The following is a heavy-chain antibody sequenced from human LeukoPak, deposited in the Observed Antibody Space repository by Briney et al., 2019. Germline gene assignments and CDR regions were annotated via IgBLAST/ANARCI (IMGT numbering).Heavy chain of an antibody. CDR1: GYTFTSYD. V-gene: IGHV1-18*01. CDR2: ISPYNGNT. CDR3: AKDPPHSSGPNSPCFEF. D-gene: IGHD6-19*01. J-gene: IGHJ4*02. Sequence: ASVKVSCKASGYTFTSYDINWVRQATGQGLEWMGWISPYNGNTEHAQKFQGRVTMTTDTSTSTVYMELRSLRSDDTAMYYCAKDPPHSSGPNSPCFEFWGQGTLVTVSS.